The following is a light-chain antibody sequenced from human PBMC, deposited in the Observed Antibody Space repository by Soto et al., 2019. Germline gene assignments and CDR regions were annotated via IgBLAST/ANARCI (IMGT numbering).Light chain of an antibody. CDR2: DAS. Sequence: EIVLTQSPATLSLSPGERATLSCRASQSVSSYLAWYQQKPGQAPRLLIYDASTRATGIPARFSGSGSETDFTLTISSREPEDFAVYYCQQRSNWPPYTFGQGTKLEIK. V-gene: IGKV3-11*01. CDR1: QSVSSY. CDR3: QQRSNWPPYT. J-gene: IGKJ2*01.